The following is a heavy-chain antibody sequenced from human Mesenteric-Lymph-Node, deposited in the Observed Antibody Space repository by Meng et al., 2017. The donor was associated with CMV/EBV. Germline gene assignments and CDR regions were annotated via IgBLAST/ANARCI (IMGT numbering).Heavy chain of an antibody. V-gene: IGHV1-69*02. J-gene: IGHJ5*02. CDR2: IIPILGIA. D-gene: IGHD6-13*01. Sequence: QVQLVQSGAEVKKPGSTVKVSCTASGGTFSSYTISWVRQAPGKGLEWMGRIIPILGIANYAQKFQGRVTITADKSTSTAYMELSSLRSEDTAVYYCAGGIAAAGSRWFDPWGQGTLVTVSS. CDR3: AGGIAAAGSRWFDP. CDR1: GGTFSSYT.